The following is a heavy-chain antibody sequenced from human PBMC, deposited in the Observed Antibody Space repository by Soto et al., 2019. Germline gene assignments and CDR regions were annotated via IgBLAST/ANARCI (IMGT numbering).Heavy chain of an antibody. CDR3: ARGSGYYSYYGMDV. CDR2: IFSNDEK. Sequence: QVTLKESGPVLVKPTETLTLTCTVSGFSLSNATMGVSWIRQPPGKALEWLAHIFSNDEKSYSTSLKSRLTISQDTSKSQVVLTKTNLDPVDTATYYCARGSGYYSYYGMDVWGQGTTVTVSS. CDR1: GFSLSNATMG. V-gene: IGHV2-26*01. J-gene: IGHJ6*02. D-gene: IGHD3-3*01.